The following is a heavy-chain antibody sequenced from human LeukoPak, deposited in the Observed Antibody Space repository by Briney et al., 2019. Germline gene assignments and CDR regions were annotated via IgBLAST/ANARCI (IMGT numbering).Heavy chain of an antibody. D-gene: IGHD6-13*01. CDR2: IGSSGGTI. V-gene: IGHV3-48*03. CDR3: ARKGSVYTSSWSCFDC. CDR1: GFTFSSYE. Sequence: PGGSLRLSCAASGFTFSSYEMNWVRQAPGKGLEWGSHIGSSGGTIYYADSVRGRFTISRDNAKNSLYLQMNSLRAEDTAVYYCARKGSVYTSSWSCFDCWGQGTLVTVSS. J-gene: IGHJ4*02.